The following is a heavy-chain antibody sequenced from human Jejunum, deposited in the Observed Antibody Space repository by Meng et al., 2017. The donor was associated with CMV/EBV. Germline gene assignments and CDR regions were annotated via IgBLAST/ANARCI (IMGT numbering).Heavy chain of an antibody. V-gene: IGHV3-72*01. CDR2: IKNKANSYSS. CDR1: GFTFSDPY. D-gene: IGHD6-13*01. Sequence: AASGFTFSDPYMNWVRQAPGKGLEWVGRIKNKANSYSSEYAASVKGRFTISRDDSKNSLYLQMNSLKTEDTAVYYCARDRAAALDYWGQGTLVTVSS. J-gene: IGHJ4*02. CDR3: ARDRAAALDY.